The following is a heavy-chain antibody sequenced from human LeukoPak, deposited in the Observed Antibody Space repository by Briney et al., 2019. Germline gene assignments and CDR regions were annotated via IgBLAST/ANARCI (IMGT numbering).Heavy chain of an antibody. V-gene: IGHV3-30*18. D-gene: IGHD3-22*01. Sequence: PGRSLRLSCAASGFTFSSYGMHWVRQAPGKGLEWVAVISYDGSNKYYADSVKGRFTISRDNSKNTLYLQMNSLRAEDTAVYYCAKDRRSYYDSSGYYDYWGQGTLVTVSS. J-gene: IGHJ4*02. CDR2: ISYDGSNK. CDR1: GFTFSSYG. CDR3: AKDRRSYYDSSGYYDY.